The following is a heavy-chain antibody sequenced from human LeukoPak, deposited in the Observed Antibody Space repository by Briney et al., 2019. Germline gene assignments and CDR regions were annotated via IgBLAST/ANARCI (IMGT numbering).Heavy chain of an antibody. CDR2: IRPVGTEK. Sequence: GGSLRLSCVASGFTFSSYWMSWVRQAPGKGLEWVANIRPVGTEKFYVDSVKGRFTISRDNAANSVYLQMNGLRVEETAVYYCARGGSDYWGQGTLVTVSS. D-gene: IGHD2-15*01. CDR3: ARGGSDY. J-gene: IGHJ4*02. CDR1: GFTFSSYW. V-gene: IGHV3-7*01.